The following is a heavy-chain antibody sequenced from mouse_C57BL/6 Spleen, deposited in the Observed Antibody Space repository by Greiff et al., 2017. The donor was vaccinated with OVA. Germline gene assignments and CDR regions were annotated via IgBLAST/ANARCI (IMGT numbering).Heavy chain of an antibody. CDR3: ATNYYGSSYDYAMDY. D-gene: IGHD1-1*01. Sequence: EVQLVESGGGLVKPGGSLKLSCAASGFTFSDYGMHWVRQAPEKGLEWVAYISCGSSTIYYADTVKGRFTISRDNAKNTLFLQMTSLRSEDTAMYYCATNYYGSSYDYAMDYWGQGTSVTVSS. CDR1: GFTFSDYG. J-gene: IGHJ4*01. V-gene: IGHV5-17*01. CDR2: ISCGSSTI.